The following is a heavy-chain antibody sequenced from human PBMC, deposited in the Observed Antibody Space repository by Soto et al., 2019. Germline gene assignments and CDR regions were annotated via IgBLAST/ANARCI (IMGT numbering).Heavy chain of an antibody. CDR1: GFTVSSNY. CDR2: IYSFVST. J-gene: IGHJ6*02. Sequence: GGSLRLSCAASGFTVSSNYMSWVRQAPGKGLEWVSVIYSFVSTYYADFVKGRFTISRDNSKNTLYLQLNSLGAEDTAVYYCARASIFFSGGSCYSWGRLYYYYGMDVWGQGTTVTVSS. D-gene: IGHD2-15*01. V-gene: IGHV3-53*01. CDR3: ARASIFFSGGSCYSWGRLYYYYGMDV.